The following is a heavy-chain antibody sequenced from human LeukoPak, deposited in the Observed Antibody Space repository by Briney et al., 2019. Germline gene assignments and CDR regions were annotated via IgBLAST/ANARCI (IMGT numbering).Heavy chain of an antibody. CDR2: ISFSSATI. J-gene: IGHJ3*01. CDR1: GFSFSSYS. Sequence: PGGSLRLSCEASGFSFSSYSMNWVRQAPGKGLEWVSYISFSSATIHYADSVKGRFTISRDNAKNSLYLQMNSLRAEDTALYYCARDTHYYGSGSPAFDFWGRGTMVTVSS. D-gene: IGHD3-10*01. V-gene: IGHV3-48*01. CDR3: ARDTHYYGSGSPAFDF.